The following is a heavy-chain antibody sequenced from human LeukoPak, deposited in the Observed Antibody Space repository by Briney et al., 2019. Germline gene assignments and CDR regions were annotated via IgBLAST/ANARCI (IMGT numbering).Heavy chain of an antibody. CDR1: GFTFSSYE. CDR3: AKVGRQWLRENFDY. J-gene: IGHJ4*02. V-gene: IGHV3-23*01. D-gene: IGHD6-19*01. Sequence: QPGGSLRLSCAASGFTFSSYEMNWVRQAPGKGLEWVSAISGSGGSTYYADSVKGRFTISRDNSKNTLYLQMNSLRAEDTAVYYCAKVGRQWLRENFDYWGQGTLVTVSS. CDR2: ISGSGGST.